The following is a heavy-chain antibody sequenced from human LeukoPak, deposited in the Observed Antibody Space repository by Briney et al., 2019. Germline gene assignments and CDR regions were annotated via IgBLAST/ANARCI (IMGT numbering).Heavy chain of an antibody. CDR3: AKDIGSYYDY. V-gene: IGHV3-21*01. CDR2: ISGSSSDI. CDR1: EFTFRSYS. D-gene: IGHD3-10*01. J-gene: IGHJ4*02. Sequence: PGGSLRLSCAGSEFTFRSYSMHWVRQAPGKGLEWVSSISGSSSDIYYADSVKGRFTISRDNSKNTLYLEMNSLRAEDTAVYYCAKDIGSYYDYWGQGILVTVSS.